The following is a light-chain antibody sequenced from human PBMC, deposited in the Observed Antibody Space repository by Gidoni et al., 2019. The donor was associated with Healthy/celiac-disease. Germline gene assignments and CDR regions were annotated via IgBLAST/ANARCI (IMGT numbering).Light chain of an antibody. CDR3: QQYYSTPLT. CDR1: QSVLYSSNNKNY. J-gene: IGKJ4*01. V-gene: IGKV4-1*01. Sequence: GERATINCKSSQSVLYSSNNKNYLAWYQQKPGQPPKLLIYWASTRESGVPDRFSGSGSGTDFTLTISSLQAEAVAVYYCQQYYSTPLTFGGGTKVEIK. CDR2: WAS.